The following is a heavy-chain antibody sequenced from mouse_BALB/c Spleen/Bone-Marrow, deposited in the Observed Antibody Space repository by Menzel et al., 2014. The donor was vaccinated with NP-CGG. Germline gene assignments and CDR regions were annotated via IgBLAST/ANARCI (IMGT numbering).Heavy chain of an antibody. Sequence: VQLQQSGPELERPGVSVKISCKGSGYTFTDYAMHWVKQSHAKSLEWIGVISTYSGNTNYNQKFKGKATMTVDKSSSTAYMELARLTSEDSAIYYCARGIYYDSTWFAYWGQGTLVTVSA. D-gene: IGHD2-4*01. CDR3: ARGIYYDSTWFAY. V-gene: IGHV1-67*01. CDR1: GYTFTDYA. CDR2: ISTYSGNT. J-gene: IGHJ3*01.